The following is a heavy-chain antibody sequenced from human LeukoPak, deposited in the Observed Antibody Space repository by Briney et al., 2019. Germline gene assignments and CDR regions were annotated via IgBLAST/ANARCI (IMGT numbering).Heavy chain of an antibody. CDR1: GFTFSSYW. J-gene: IGHJ6*02. CDR2: INHNGNVN. V-gene: IGHV3-7*03. CDR3: ARDRGSGYSYGWSPYYYYGMDV. Sequence: PGGSLRLSCAASGFTFSSYWMNWARQAPGKGLEWVASINHNGNVNYYVDSVKGRFTISRDNAKNSLYLQMNSLRAEDTAVYYCARDRGSGYSYGWSPYYYYGMDVWGQGTTVTVSS. D-gene: IGHD5-18*01.